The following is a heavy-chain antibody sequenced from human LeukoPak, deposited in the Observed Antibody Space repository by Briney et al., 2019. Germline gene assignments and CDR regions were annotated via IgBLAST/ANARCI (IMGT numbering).Heavy chain of an antibody. Sequence: TWGSLRLSCAASGFTFSSYAMSWVRQDPGKGLEWVSAISGSGGSTYYADSVKGRFTISRDNSKNTLYLQMNSLRAEDTAVYYCAKVTFGSEFDYWGQGTLVTVSS. CDR1: GFTFSSYA. D-gene: IGHD2/OR15-2a*01. J-gene: IGHJ4*02. CDR3: AKVTFGSEFDY. CDR2: ISGSGGST. V-gene: IGHV3-23*01.